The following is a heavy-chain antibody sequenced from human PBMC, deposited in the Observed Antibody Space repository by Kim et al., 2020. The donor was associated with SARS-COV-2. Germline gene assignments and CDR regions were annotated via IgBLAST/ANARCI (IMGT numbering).Heavy chain of an antibody. CDR2: ISGSGSNT. D-gene: IGHD6-19*01. J-gene: IGHJ4*02. Sequence: GGSLRLSCAASGFTFDSYGIHWVRQAPGKGLEWVSAISGSGSNTYYADSVKGRFTISRDNSKNTMYLQMNSLRAEDTAIYYCAKDRYGSGSTIPFDYWGQGTLGTVSS. CDR1: GFTFDSYG. V-gene: IGHV3-23*01. CDR3: AKDRYGSGSTIPFDY.